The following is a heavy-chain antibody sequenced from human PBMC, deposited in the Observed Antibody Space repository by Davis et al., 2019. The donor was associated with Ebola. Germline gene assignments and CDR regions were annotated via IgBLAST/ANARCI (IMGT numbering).Heavy chain of an antibody. V-gene: IGHV5-51*01. CDR1: GYSFTSYW. Sequence: GESLKISCKASGYSFTSYWIGWVRQMPGKGLEWMGIIYPGDSDIRYSPSFQGHVTTSADNSTSTAYLQWSSLKASDTAKYYCARLGVDGYSYYFDYWGQGTLVSVSS. D-gene: IGHD5-24*01. J-gene: IGHJ4*02. CDR3: ARLGVDGYSYYFDY. CDR2: IYPGDSDI.